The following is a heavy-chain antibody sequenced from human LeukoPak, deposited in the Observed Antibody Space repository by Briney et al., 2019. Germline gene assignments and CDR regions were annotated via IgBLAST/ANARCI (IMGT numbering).Heavy chain of an antibody. Sequence: GGSLRLSCAASGFTVSSNYMSWVRQAPGKGLEWVSVIYSGGSTYYADSVKGRFTIFRDNSKNTLYLPMNSLRAEDTAVYYCARGRRSSSWNLGAFDIWGQGTMVTVSS. V-gene: IGHV3-53*01. CDR3: ARGRRSSSWNLGAFDI. CDR1: GFTVSSNY. J-gene: IGHJ3*02. D-gene: IGHD6-13*01. CDR2: IYSGGST.